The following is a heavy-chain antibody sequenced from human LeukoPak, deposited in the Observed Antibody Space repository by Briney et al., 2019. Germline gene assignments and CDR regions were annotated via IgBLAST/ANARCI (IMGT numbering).Heavy chain of an antibody. D-gene: IGHD3-22*01. CDR2: ISWNSGII. CDR1: GFPFDDYG. CDR3: AKDRFFYDSGSKAN. V-gene: IGHV3-9*01. J-gene: IGHJ4*02. Sequence: TGGSLRLSCVASGFPFDDYGMFWVRQSPGKGLEWVSSISWNSGIIDYADSVKGRFTISGDNAKNSLYLQMNSLRVEDTAFYYCAKDRFFYDSGSKANWGQGTLVTVSS.